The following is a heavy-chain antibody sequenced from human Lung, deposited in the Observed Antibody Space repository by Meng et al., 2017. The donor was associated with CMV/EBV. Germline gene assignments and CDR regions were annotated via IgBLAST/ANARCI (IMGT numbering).Heavy chain of an antibody. CDR3: AKSSLVGPRLHFDY. J-gene: IGHJ4*02. Sequence: GGSLRLXCAASGFTFSTYAMSWVRQSPGKGLEWVSTISDVGDGTYYADSVKGRFTISRDNSKNTLYLQMNSLRADDTAVYYCAKSSLVGPRLHFDYWGQGTLVTVSS. V-gene: IGHV3-23*01. CDR1: GFTFSTYA. D-gene: IGHD6-6*01. CDR2: ISDVGDGT.